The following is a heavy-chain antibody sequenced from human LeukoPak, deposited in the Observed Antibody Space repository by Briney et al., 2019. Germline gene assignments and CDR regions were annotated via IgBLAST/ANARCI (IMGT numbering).Heavy chain of an antibody. V-gene: IGHV4-34*01. CDR3: ARDALGYCSGGSCQV. CDR2: INHSGST. J-gene: IGHJ4*02. CDR1: GGSFSGYY. Sequence: SETLSLTCAVYGGSFSGYYWSWIRQPPGKGLEWIGEINHSGSTNYNPSLKSRVTISVDTSKNQFSLKLSSVTAADTAVYYCARDALGYCSGGSCQVWGQGTLVTVSS. D-gene: IGHD2-15*01.